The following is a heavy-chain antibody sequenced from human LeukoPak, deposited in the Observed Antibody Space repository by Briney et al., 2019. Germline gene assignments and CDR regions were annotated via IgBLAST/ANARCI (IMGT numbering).Heavy chain of an antibody. CDR2: INTDTRGT. Sequence: GGSLILSCAASGFTFSDYWMHWVRQAPGKGLVWVSIINTDTRGTYYADSVKGRFTISRDNAKNTLYLQMNSLRAEDTAVYYCARAGAYHFDNWGQGTLVTVSS. J-gene: IGHJ4*02. CDR3: ARAGAYHFDN. CDR1: GFTFSDYW. D-gene: IGHD3-16*01. V-gene: IGHV3-74*01.